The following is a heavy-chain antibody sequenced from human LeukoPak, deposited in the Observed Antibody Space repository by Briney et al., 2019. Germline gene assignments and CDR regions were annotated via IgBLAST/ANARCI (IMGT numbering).Heavy chain of an antibody. CDR2: INSGYSNT. J-gene: IGHJ5*02. CDR3: ARDSYMAAADTWFDP. Sequence: GASVKVSCKASGYTFTNYAIHWVRQAPGQRLEWMGWINSGYSNTKYSQKFQGRVTITSDTSASTAYIEVRSLTSEDTAIYYCARDSYMAAADTWFDPWGQGTLVTVSS. CDR1: GYTFTNYA. D-gene: IGHD6-13*01. V-gene: IGHV1-3*01.